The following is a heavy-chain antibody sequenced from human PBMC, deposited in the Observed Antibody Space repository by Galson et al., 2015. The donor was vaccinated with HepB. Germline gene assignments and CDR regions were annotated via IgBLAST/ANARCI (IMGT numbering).Heavy chain of an antibody. Sequence: SVKVSCKASGGTFSSYAISWVRQAPGQGLEWMGGIILIFGTANYAQKFQGRVTITADESTSTAYMELSSLRSEDTAVYYCTLWFRRRNYYMDVWGKGTTVTVSS. CDR2: IILIFGTA. V-gene: IGHV1-69*13. CDR3: TLWFRRRNYYMDV. CDR1: GGTFSSYA. D-gene: IGHD3-10*01. J-gene: IGHJ6*03.